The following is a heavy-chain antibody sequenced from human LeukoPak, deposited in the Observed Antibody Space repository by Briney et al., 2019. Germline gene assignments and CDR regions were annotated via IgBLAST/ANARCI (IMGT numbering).Heavy chain of an antibody. Sequence: SETLSLTCTVSGGSISSHYWSWIRQPPGKGLEWIGYIYYSGSTNYNPSLKSRVTISVDTSKNQFSLKLSSVTAADTAVYYCARDRGSSSPENWFDPWGQGTLVTVSS. D-gene: IGHD6-6*01. V-gene: IGHV4-59*11. CDR3: ARDRGSSSPENWFDP. J-gene: IGHJ5*02. CDR2: IYYSGST. CDR1: GGSISSHY.